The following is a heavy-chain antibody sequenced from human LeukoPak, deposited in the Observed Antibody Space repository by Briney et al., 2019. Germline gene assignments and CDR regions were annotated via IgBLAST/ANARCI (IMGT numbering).Heavy chain of an antibody. V-gene: IGHV1-24*01. CDR2: FDPEDGET. CDR1: GYTLTELS. CDR3: ATDRGYYDSSGYCH. Sequence: ASVKVSCKVSGYTLTELSMHWVRQAPGEGLEWVGGFDPEDGETIYAQKFQGRVTMTEDTSTDTAYMELSSLRSEDTAVYYCATDRGYYDSSGYCHWGQGTLVTVSS. J-gene: IGHJ4*02. D-gene: IGHD3-22*01.